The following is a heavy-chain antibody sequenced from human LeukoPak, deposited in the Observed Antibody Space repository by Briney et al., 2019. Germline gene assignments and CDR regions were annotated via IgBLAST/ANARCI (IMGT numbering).Heavy chain of an antibody. CDR2: ISWNSGSI. D-gene: IGHD3-10*01. V-gene: IGHV3-9*01. CDR1: GFTFDDYA. J-gene: IGHJ6*04. Sequence: GGSLRLSCAASGFTFDDYAMHWVRQAPGKGLEWVSGISWNSGSIGYADSVKGRFTVSRDNAKNSLYLQMNSLRAEDTALYYCAKDMVRGAYGMDVWGKGTTVTVSS. CDR3: AKDMVRGAYGMDV.